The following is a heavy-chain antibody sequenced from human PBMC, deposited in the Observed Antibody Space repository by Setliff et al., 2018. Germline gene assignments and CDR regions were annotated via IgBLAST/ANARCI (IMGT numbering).Heavy chain of an antibody. CDR2: ISAYTGKT. J-gene: IGHJ4*02. CDR3: ARAPRLEWILPTFDY. CDR1: GYTFLSYG. D-gene: IGHD3-3*01. Sequence: GASVKVSCKAVGYTFLSYGLSWVRQAPGQGLEWMGWISAYTGKTDYAQNFQGRVTMTTDTSTNTAYLELRSLRDDDTAVYFCARAPRLEWILPTFDYWGQGTLVTVSS. V-gene: IGHV1-18*01.